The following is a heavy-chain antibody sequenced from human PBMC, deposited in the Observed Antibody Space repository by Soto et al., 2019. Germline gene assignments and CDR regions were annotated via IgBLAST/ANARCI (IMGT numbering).Heavy chain of an antibody. J-gene: IGHJ3*02. V-gene: IGHV5-51*01. CDR3: ARPMVRGVIDAFDI. D-gene: IGHD3-10*01. CDR2: IYPGDSDT. Sequence: GESLKISCKGSGYSFTSYWIGWVRQMPGTGLEWMGIIYPGDSDTSYSPSFQGQVTISADKSISPAYLQWSSLKASDTAMYYCARPMVRGVIDAFDIWGQGTMVTVSS. CDR1: GYSFTSYW.